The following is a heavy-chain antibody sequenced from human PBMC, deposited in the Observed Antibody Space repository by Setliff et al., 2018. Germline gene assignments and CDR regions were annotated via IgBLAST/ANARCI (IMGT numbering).Heavy chain of an antibody. D-gene: IGHD6-6*01. V-gene: IGHV4-34*01. CDR2: INHSGTT. J-gene: IGHJ4*02. Sequence: PSETLSLTCAAYGGTFSDYYWTWIRQPPGKGLEWIGEINHSGTTNYHPSLRSRVTISVDTSKNQFSLKVTSVTAADTSVYSCARGRNVAARLLDSWGQGTLVTASS. CDR1: GGTFSDYY. CDR3: ARGRNVAARLLDS.